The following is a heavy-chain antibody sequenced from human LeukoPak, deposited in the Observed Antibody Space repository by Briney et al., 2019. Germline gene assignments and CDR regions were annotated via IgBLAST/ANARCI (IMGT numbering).Heavy chain of an antibody. D-gene: IGHD6-13*01. CDR2: VYYSGST. Sequence: SETLSLTCTVSGGSISSSSYYWGWIRQPPGKGLEWIGSVYYSGSTYYNPSLKSRVTISVDTSKNQFSLKLSSVTAADTALYFCARSYSSSWYFDHLGRGTLVTVSS. CDR1: GGSISSSSYY. J-gene: IGHJ4*02. V-gene: IGHV4-39*07. CDR3: ARSYSSSWYFDH.